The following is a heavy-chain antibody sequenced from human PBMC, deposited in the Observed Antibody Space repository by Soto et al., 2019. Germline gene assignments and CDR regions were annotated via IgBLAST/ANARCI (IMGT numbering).Heavy chain of an antibody. CDR3: AKGYCSGGSCYLTYYFDY. CDR1: GFTFDDYA. CDR2: ISWNSGSI. V-gene: IGHV3-9*01. J-gene: IGHJ4*02. D-gene: IGHD2-15*01. Sequence: EVQLVESGGGLVQPGRSLRLSCAASGFTFDDYAMHWVRPAPGKGLEWVSGISWNSGSIGYADSVKGRFTISRDNAKNSLYLQMNSLRAEDTALYYCAKGYCSGGSCYLTYYFDYSGQGTLVTVSS.